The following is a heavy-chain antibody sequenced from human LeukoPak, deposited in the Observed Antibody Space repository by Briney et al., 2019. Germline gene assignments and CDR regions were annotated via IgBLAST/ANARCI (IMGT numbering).Heavy chain of an antibody. J-gene: IGHJ5*02. Sequence: VASVKVSCKASGYTFTGYYMHWVRQAPGQELEWMGWINPNSGGTNYAQKFQGRVTMTRDTSISTAYMELSRLRSDDTAVYYCAKLIQLWPNNWFDPWGQGTLVTVSS. CDR2: INPNSGGT. CDR3: AKLIQLWPNNWFDP. CDR1: GYTFTGYY. V-gene: IGHV1-2*02. D-gene: IGHD5-18*01.